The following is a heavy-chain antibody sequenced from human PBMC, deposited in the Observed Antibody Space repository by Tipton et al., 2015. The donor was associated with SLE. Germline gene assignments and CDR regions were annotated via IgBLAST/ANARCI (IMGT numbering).Heavy chain of an antibody. D-gene: IGHD3-16*01. CDR2: SNTDGSLV. V-gene: IGHV3-48*03. CDR1: GLALRSHE. CDR3: ARDLGAAFDL. J-gene: IGHJ3*01. Sequence: QLVQSGGGLVQPGGSLRLSCAASGLALRSHEMNWVRQAPGKGLEWVSYSNTDGSLVAYADSVKGRFTISRDNAKNSLYLHMKSLRADDTAVYFCARDLGAAFDLWGQGTLVTISS.